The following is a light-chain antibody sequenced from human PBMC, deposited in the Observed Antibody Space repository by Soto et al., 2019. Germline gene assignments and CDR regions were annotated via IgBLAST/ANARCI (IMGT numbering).Light chain of an antibody. Sequence: EILLTQSPATLSVSPGERATLSCRASQSVSSTLAWYQQKPGQAPRLLGYGASTRATDIPARFTGSGSGTEFTLTIGSLQSEDFEVYYCQQYNNWPRTFGQGTKVDIK. J-gene: IGKJ1*01. V-gene: IGKV3-15*01. CDR3: QQYNNWPRT. CDR1: QSVSST. CDR2: GAS.